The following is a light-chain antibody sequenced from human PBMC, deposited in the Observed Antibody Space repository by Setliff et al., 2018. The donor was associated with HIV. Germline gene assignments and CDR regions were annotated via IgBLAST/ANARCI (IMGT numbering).Light chain of an antibody. J-gene: IGLJ1*01. Sequence: QSVLTQPASVSGSPGQSITISCTGTSSDVGTYNLVSWYQQHPGKAPKLVIYEVSKRPSGVSNRFSGSKSANAASLTISGLQADDEADYYCCSYAGSSTPYVFGTGTKVTVL. CDR3: CSYAGSSTPYV. CDR2: EVS. V-gene: IGLV2-23*02. CDR1: SSDVGTYNL.